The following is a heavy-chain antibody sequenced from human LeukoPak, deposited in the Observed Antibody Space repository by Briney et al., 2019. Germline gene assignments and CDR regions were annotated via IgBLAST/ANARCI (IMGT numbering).Heavy chain of an antibody. Sequence: ASVTVSCKASGYTFTSYGISWVRQAPGQGLEWMGWISAYNGNTNYAQKLQGRVTMTTDTSTSTAYMELRSLRSDDTAVYYCARASIAVTGTPFDYWGQGTLVTVSS. D-gene: IGHD6-19*01. CDR3: ARASIAVTGTPFDY. CDR2: ISAYNGNT. CDR1: GYTFTSYG. V-gene: IGHV1-18*01. J-gene: IGHJ4*02.